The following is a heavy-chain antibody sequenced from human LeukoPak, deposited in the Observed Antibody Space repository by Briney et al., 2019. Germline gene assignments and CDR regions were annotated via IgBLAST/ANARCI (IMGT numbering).Heavy chain of an antibody. D-gene: IGHD3-3*01. CDR2: IYNSENT. J-gene: IGHJ3*02. Sequence: PSGTLSHTRTVSGGSISGYYWNWIRQPPGKGVEWIANIYNSENTNYNPSLKSRVAISEDTSKNQFSLKLSSVTAADTAVYYCARTHYDDFWGGSFDIWGQGTMVTVSS. CDR1: GGSISGYY. CDR3: ARTHYDDFWGGSFDI. V-gene: IGHV4-59*01.